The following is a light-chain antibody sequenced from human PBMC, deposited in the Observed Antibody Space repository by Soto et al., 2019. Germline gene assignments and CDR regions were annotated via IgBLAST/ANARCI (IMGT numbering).Light chain of an antibody. CDR1: QSVSSY. V-gene: IGKV3-11*01. J-gene: IGKJ4*01. Sequence: EIVMTQSPGTLSLSPGEGATLSCRASQSVSSYLAWYQQKPGQAPRLLIYDASNRATGIPARFSGGGSGTDFTLTISRLEPEDFAVYYCQQFSSYPLTFGGGTKVDIK. CDR2: DAS. CDR3: QQFSSYPLT.